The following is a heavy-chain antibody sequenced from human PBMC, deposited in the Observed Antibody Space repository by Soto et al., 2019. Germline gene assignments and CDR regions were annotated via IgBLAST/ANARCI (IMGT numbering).Heavy chain of an antibody. J-gene: IGHJ6*02. CDR3: ARLGAIPYYYYYYGMDV. CDR1: GYTFTSYG. D-gene: IGHD5-12*01. Sequence: QVQLVQSGAEVKKPGASVKVSCKASGYTFTSYGISWVRQAPGQGLEWMGWISAYNGNTHYAQKLQGRVTMTTDTSTSTAYMELRSLRSDDTAVYYCARLGAIPYYYYYYGMDVWGQGTTVTASS. V-gene: IGHV1-18*01. CDR2: ISAYNGNT.